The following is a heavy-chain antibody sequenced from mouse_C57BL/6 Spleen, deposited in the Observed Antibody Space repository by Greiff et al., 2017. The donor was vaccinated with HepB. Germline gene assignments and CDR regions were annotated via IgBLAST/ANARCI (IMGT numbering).Heavy chain of an antibody. CDR1: GYTFTDYY. D-gene: IGHD4-1*02. J-gene: IGHJ4*01. Sequence: QVQLKESGPELVKPGASVKISCKASGYTFTDYYINWVKQRPGQGLEWIGWIFPGSGSTYYNEKFKGKATLTVDKSSSTAYMLLSSLTSEDSAVYFCARPYLPTGNYAMDYWGQGTSVTVSS. CDR2: IFPGSGST. V-gene: IGHV1-75*01. CDR3: ARPYLPTGNYAMDY.